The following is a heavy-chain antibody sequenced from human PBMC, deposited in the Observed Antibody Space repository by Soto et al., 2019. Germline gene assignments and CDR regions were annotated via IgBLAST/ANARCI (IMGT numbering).Heavy chain of an antibody. V-gene: IGHV4-30-4*01. CDR2: ISGSGST. D-gene: IGHD5-18*01. CDR1: GGSVSSGYNY. CDR3: ATESGSTYGYFDY. J-gene: IGHJ4*02. Sequence: TLSLTCTVSGGSVSSGYNYWSWIRQSPGKGLEWIGYISGSGSTGYNPSLKNRLTMSVDRSKNQFTLRLTSVTAADTAVYFCATESGSTYGYFDYWGQGTQVTVSS.